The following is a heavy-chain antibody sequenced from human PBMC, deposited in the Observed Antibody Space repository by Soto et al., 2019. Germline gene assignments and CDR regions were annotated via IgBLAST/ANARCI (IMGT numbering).Heavy chain of an antibody. J-gene: IGHJ3*02. CDR3: ARDMPHYDAFDI. Sequence: PGGSMRLSCAASGFTFSDYYMSWIRQAPGKGLEWVSYISSSSSYTNYADSVKGRFTISRDNAKNSLYLQMNSLRAEDTAVYYCARDMPHYDAFDIWGQGTMVTVS. D-gene: IGHD2-2*01. V-gene: IGHV3-11*05. CDR1: GFTFSDYY. CDR2: ISSSSSYT.